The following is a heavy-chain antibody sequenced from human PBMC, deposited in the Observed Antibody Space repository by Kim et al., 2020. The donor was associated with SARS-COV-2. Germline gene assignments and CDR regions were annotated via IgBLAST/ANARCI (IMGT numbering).Heavy chain of an antibody. Sequence: GGSLRLSCAASGFTFSNAWMSWVRQAPGKGLEWVGRIKSKTDGGTTDYAAPVKGRFTISRDDSKNTLYLQMNSLKTEDTAVYYCTSQQRINIIVVVIFPDYWGQGTLVTVSS. V-gene: IGHV3-15*01. CDR3: TSQQRINIIVVVIFPDY. J-gene: IGHJ4*02. CDR1: GFTFSNAW. D-gene: IGHD3-22*01. CDR2: IKSKTDGGTT.